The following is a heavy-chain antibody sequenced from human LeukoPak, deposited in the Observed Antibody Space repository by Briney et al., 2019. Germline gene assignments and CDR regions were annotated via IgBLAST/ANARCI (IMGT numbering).Heavy chain of an antibody. J-gene: IGHJ3*02. CDR1: RFTCSTFT. CDR3: ASALGYGFGWGYGSDI. D-gene: IGHD6-19*01. V-gene: IGHV3-23*01. CDR2: ISGTLPSSDRT. Sequence: GGSLRLSCAASRFTCSTFTMSWVRQAPGKGLEWVSGISGTLPSSDRTYYADSVKGRFTISRDNSKDTLYLQMNNLRADDTALYFCASALGYGFGWGYGSDISGQGTIVTVSS.